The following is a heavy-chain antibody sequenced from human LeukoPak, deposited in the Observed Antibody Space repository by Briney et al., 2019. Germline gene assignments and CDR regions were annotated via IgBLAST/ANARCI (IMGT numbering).Heavy chain of an antibody. CDR1: GYAFTDYY. CDR2: INPSSGGT. J-gene: IGHJ5*02. Sequence: ASVKVSCKAPGYAFTDYYVHWVRQAPGQGLEWMGWINPSSGGTNSAQQFQGRVTMARDTSTSTAYMELSRLTSDDTAMYYCARAAPRDYAGGSWFFDWFDPWGQGTLVTVSS. D-gene: IGHD2-15*01. V-gene: IGHV1-2*02. CDR3: ARAAPRDYAGGSWFFDWFDP.